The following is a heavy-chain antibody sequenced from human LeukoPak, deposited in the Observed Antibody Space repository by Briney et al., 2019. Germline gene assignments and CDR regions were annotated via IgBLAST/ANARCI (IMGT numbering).Heavy chain of an antibody. CDR2: ISYDGSNK. V-gene: IGHV3-33*08. J-gene: IGHJ4*02. CDR3: ATDPSRTLDY. CDR1: GFTFSSYG. Sequence: GGSLRLSCAASGFTFSSYGIHWVRQAPGKGLEWVAVISYDGSNKYFADSVKGRFSISRDDSKNTLYLQMNSLRAEDTAVYYCATDPSRTLDYWGQGTLVTVSS.